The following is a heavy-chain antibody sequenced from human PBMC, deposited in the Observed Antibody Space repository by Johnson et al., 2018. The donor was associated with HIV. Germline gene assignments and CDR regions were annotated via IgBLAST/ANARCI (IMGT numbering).Heavy chain of an antibody. CDR3: AKDTSSAGVNAFDM. J-gene: IGHJ3*02. Sequence: VQLVESGGGLVQPGRSLRLSCAASGFTFDDHALHWVRQAPGKGREWVSGISWNSGRIGYADSVKGRFTISRDSAKNSLYLQMNSLRADDTALYYCAKDTSSAGVNAFDMWGQGTLVTVSS. D-gene: IGHD6-13*01. CDR1: GFTFDDHA. CDR2: ISWNSGRI. V-gene: IGHV3-9*01.